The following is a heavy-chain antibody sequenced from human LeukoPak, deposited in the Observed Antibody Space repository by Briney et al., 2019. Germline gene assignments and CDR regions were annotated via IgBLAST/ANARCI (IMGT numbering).Heavy chain of an antibody. D-gene: IGHD2-8*01. CDR3: AKRPSAYCFEGGCYLTY. Sequence: GGSLRLSCAASGFSFSSYAMSWVRQAPGRGLEWVSAISGSGANTYYADSVKGRFTISRDNAKDTLYLQMNTLRAEDTAVYYCAKRPSAYCFEGGCYLTYWGQGTLVIVSS. J-gene: IGHJ4*02. V-gene: IGHV3-23*01. CDR2: ISGSGANT. CDR1: GFSFSSYA.